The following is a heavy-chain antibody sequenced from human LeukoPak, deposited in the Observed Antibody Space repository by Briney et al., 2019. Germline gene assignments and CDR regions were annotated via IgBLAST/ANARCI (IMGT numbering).Heavy chain of an antibody. CDR3: ASDGYSYSYDN. J-gene: IGHJ4*02. Sequence: NPGGSLRLSCAASGFTFSDYYMSWTRQAPGKGLEWISYISTSGSTIYYADSVKGRFTISRDDAKNSLFLQMNSLRAEDTAVYYCASDGYSYSYDNWGQGTLVTVSS. CDR1: GFTFSDYY. D-gene: IGHD5-18*01. V-gene: IGHV3-11*01. CDR2: ISTSGSTI.